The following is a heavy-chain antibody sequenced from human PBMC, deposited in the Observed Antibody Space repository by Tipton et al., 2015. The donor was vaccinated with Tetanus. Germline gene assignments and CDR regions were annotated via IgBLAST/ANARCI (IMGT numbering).Heavy chain of an antibody. D-gene: IGHD6-25*01. CDR1: GFSFGNYK. CDR2: ISSTSRYI. J-gene: IGHJ4*02. V-gene: IGHV3-21*01. CDR3: VSGSAHDY. Sequence: LSLTCEVSGFSFGNYKMNSVRQGPGRGLEWLLSISSTSRYINYADSVKCRFTISRDNAKNSLFLEMKRLRADDTAVYYCVSGSAHDYWGLGTLITVSS.